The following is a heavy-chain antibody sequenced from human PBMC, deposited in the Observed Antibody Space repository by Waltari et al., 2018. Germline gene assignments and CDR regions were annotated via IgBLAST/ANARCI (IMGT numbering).Heavy chain of an antibody. CDR3: ARDEGSGGSYSY. V-gene: IGHV3-21*01. Sequence: EVQLVESGGGLVKPGGSLRLSCAASGFTFSSYSMNWVRQAPGKGLEWVSSISSSSSYIYYADSVKGRFTISRDNAKNSLYLQMNSLRAEDTAVYYCARDEGSGGSYSYWGQGTLVTVSS. J-gene: IGHJ4*02. D-gene: IGHD2-15*01. CDR1: GFTFSSYS. CDR2: ISSSSSYI.